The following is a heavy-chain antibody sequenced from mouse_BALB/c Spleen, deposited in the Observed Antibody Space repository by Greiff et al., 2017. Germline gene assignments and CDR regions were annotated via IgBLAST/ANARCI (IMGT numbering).Heavy chain of an antibody. J-gene: IGHJ3*01. CDR3: AREGVYYRYDGGGSWFAY. D-gene: IGHD2-14*01. V-gene: IGHV5-6-3*01. Sequence: EVMLVESGGGLVQPGGSLKLSCAASGFTFSSYGMSWVRQTPDKRLELVATINSNGGSTYYPDSVKGRFTISRDNAKNTLYLQMSSLKSEDTAMYYCAREGVYYRYDGGGSWFAYWGQGTLVTVSA. CDR2: INSNGGST. CDR1: GFTFSSYG.